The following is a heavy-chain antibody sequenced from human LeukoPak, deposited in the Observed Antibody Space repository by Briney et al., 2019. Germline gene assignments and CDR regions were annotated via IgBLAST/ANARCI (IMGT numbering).Heavy chain of an antibody. J-gene: IGHJ3*02. CDR3: AKDPSPLYYYDSSGTEDAFDI. V-gene: IGHV3-23*01. Sequence: GGSLRLSCVASGFTFSSYAMSWVRQAPGKGLEWVSAISGSGGSTYYADSVKGRFTISRDNSKNTLYLQMNSLRAEDTAVYCCAKDPSPLYYYDSSGTEDAFDIWGQGTMVTVSS. D-gene: IGHD3-22*01. CDR2: ISGSGGST. CDR1: GFTFSSYA.